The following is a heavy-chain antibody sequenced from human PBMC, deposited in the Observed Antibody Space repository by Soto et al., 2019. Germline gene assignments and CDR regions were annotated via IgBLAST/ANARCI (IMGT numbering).Heavy chain of an antibody. CDR1: GFTFSDYY. D-gene: IGHD2-2*01. V-gene: IGHV3-11*01. J-gene: IGHJ6*03. CDR3: ARSIVVVPASNYYYYYMDV. Sequence: GGSLRLSCAASGFTFSDYYMSWIRQAPGKGLEWVSYISSSGSTIYYADSVKGRFTISRDNAKNSLYLQMNSLRAEDTAVYYWARSIVVVPASNYYYYYMDVWGKGTTVTVSS. CDR2: ISSSGSTI.